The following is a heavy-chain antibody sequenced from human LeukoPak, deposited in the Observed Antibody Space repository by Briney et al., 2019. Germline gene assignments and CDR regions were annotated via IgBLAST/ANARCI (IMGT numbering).Heavy chain of an antibody. J-gene: IGHJ4*02. Sequence: GESLKISCEASGYTFTSYLIAWVRQMPGKGLEWMGIIYPGDSETRYSPSFQGQVTISVDKSISAAYLQWSSLKASDTAMYYCARRDAYGEADYWGQGTLVTVSS. V-gene: IGHV5-51*01. CDR1: GYTFTSYL. CDR3: ARRDAYGEADY. CDR2: IYPGDSET. D-gene: IGHD2-21*01.